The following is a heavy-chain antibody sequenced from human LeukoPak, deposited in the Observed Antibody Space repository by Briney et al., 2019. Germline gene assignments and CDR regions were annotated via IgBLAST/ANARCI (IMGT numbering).Heavy chain of an antibody. J-gene: IGHJ4*02. D-gene: IGHD4-17*01. CDR1: GGSISSNNYY. CDR3: VRLDYGDSDFDY. CDR2: IYYSGST. V-gene: IGHV4-39*07. Sequence: SETLSLTCTVSGGSISSNNYYWGWISQPPGKGLEWIGNIYYSGSTYCNPSLKSRVTISVDTSRNQFSLSLNSVTAADTAVYYCVRLDYGDSDFDYWGQGSLVTVSS.